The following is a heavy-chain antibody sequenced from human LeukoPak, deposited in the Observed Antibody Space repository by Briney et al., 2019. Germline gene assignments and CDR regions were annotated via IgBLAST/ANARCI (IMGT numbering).Heavy chain of an antibody. CDR2: ISSSSSYI. D-gene: IGHD2-15*01. Sequence: GGSLRLSCAASGFTFSSYSMNWVRQAPGKGLEWVSSISSSSSYIYYADSVKGRFTISRDNAKNSLYLQINSLRAEDTAVYYCAREFGYCSGGSCYSFGYYFDYWGQGTLVTVSS. CDR3: AREFGYCSGGSCYSFGYYFDY. CDR1: GFTFSSYS. V-gene: IGHV3-21*01. J-gene: IGHJ4*02.